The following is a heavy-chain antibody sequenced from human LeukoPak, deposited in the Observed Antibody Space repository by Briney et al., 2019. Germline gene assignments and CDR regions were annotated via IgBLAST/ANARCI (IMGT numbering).Heavy chain of an antibody. V-gene: IGHV1-18*01. CDR3: ARDLDIVVVPAAISWFDP. Sequence: GASAKVSCKASGYTFTSYGISWVRQAPGQGLEWMGWISAYNGNTNYAQKLQGRVTMTTDTSTSTAYMELRSLRSDDTAVYYCARDLDIVVVPAAISWFDPWGQGTLVTVSS. J-gene: IGHJ5*02. CDR2: ISAYNGNT. CDR1: GYTFTSYG. D-gene: IGHD2-2*01.